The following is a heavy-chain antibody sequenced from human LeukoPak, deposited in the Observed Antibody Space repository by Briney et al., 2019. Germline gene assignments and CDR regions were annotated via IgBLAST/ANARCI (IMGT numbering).Heavy chain of an antibody. CDR2: ITSSASST. Sequence: PGGSLRLSCTASGLTFTTYAMSWVRQAPGKGLEWVSGITSSASSTYYADSVKGRFTISRDNSKNTLYLQMNSLRAEDTALYYCAKDESNDYRTYYYGMAVWGQGTTVTVSS. J-gene: IGHJ6*02. V-gene: IGHV3-23*01. CDR3: AKDESNDYRTYYYGMAV. CDR1: GLTFTTYA. D-gene: IGHD4-11*01.